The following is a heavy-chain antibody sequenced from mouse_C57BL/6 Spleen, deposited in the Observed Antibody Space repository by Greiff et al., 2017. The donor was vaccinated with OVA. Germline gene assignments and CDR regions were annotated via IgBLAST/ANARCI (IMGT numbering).Heavy chain of an antibody. V-gene: IGHV1-22*01. D-gene: IGHD2-2*01. CDR2: INPNNGGT. CDR1: GYTFTDYN. CDR3: APYGYDENYYAMDY. Sequence: VQLQQSGPELVKPGASVKMSCKASGYTFTDYNMHWVKQSHGKSLEWIGYINPNNGGTSYNQKFKGKATLTVNKSSSTAYMELRSLTSEDSAVYYCAPYGYDENYYAMDYWGQGTSVTVSS. J-gene: IGHJ4*01.